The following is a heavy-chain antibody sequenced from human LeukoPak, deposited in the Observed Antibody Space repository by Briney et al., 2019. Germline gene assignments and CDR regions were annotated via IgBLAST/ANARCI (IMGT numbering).Heavy chain of an antibody. CDR1: GFTFDDYT. CDR2: ISWDGGST. CDR3: AKDPEPSKVVGPYFFDF. Sequence: PGGSLRLSCAASGFTFDDYTMHWVRQAPGKGLEWVSLISWDGGSTYYADSVKGRFTISRDNSKNSLFLQMNSLRSGDTALYYCAKDPEPSKVVGPYFFDFWGQGTLVTVSS. V-gene: IGHV3-43*01. J-gene: IGHJ4*02. D-gene: IGHD4-23*01.